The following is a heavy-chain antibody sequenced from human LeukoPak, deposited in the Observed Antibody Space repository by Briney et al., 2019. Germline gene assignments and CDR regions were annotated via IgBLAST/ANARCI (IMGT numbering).Heavy chain of an antibody. CDR1: GFTFSSYS. J-gene: IGHJ4*02. Sequence: GGSLRLSCAASGFTFSSYSMNWVRQAPGKGLEWVSSISSSSSYIYYADSVKGRFTISRDNAKNSLYLQMNSLRAEDTAVYYCARGKVVITPPDDYWGQGTLVTVSS. CDR2: ISSSSSYI. D-gene: IGHD3-22*01. V-gene: IGHV3-21*01. CDR3: ARGKVVITPPDDY.